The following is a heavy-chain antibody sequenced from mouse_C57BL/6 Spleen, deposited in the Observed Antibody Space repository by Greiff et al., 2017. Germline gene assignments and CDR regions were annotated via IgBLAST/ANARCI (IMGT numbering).Heavy chain of an antibody. CDR1: GFNIKDDY. D-gene: IGHD2-1*01. CDR3: TTYGNSHYYAMDY. V-gene: IGHV14-4*01. J-gene: IGHJ4*01. Sequence: VQLKQSGAELVRPGASVKLSCTASGFNIKDDYMHWVKQRPEQGLEWIGWIDPENGDTAYASKFQGKATITADTSSNTAYLQLSSLTSEDTAVYYCTTYGNSHYYAMDYWGQGTSVTVSS. CDR2: IDPENGDT.